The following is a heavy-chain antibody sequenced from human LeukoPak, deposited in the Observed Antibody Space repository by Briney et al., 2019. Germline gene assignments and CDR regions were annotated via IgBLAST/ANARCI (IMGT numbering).Heavy chain of an antibody. CDR2: IYYGGTT. V-gene: IGHV4-39*01. CDR1: GGSISSSSHY. J-gene: IGHJ4*02. CDR3: ARLSPIWWFY. Sequence: SETLSLTCTVSGGSISSSSHYWGWIRQPPGKGLEWIGSIYYGGTTYYNPSLKSRVTISADMSKNQFSLKLSSVTAADTAVYYCARLSPIWWFYWGQGTLVTVSS. D-gene: IGHD2-21*01.